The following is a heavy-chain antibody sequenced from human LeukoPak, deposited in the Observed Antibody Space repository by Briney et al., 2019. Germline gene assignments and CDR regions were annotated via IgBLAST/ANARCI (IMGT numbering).Heavy chain of an antibody. CDR2: INHSGTT. J-gene: IGHJ4*02. V-gene: IGHV4-34*01. CDR3: AIDPGDYGGVGY. D-gene: IGHD4-17*01. CDR1: GGSFSGYY. Sequence: PSETLSLTCAMYGGSFSGYYWSWIRQPPGKGLEWIGEINHSGTTNYNPSLKSRVTISVDTSKKQFSLKLRSVTAADTAVYYCAIDPGDYGGVGYWGQGILVTVSS.